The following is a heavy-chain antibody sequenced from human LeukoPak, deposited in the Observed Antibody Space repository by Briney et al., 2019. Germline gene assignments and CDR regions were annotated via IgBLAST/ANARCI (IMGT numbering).Heavy chain of an antibody. Sequence: ASVKVSCKASGYTFTSYYMHWVRQAPGQGLEWMGIINPSGGSTSYAQKFQGRVTMTRGTSTSTVYMELSSLRSEDTAVYYCARDRAVVPGRDAFDIWGQGTMVTVSS. V-gene: IGHV1-46*01. CDR3: ARDRAVVPGRDAFDI. D-gene: IGHD3-10*01. CDR1: GYTFTSYY. J-gene: IGHJ3*02. CDR2: INPSGGST.